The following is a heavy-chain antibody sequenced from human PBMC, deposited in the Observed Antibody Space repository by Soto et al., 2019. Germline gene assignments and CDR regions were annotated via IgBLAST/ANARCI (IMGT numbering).Heavy chain of an antibody. D-gene: IGHD6-19*01. J-gene: IGHJ6*02. CDR3: AKDRAVAAKYYYYGMDV. Sequence: QVQLVESGGGVVQPERSLRLSCAASGVTFSSYGMHWVRQAPGKGLEWVAVISYDGSNKYYADSVKGRFTISRDNSKNMLYLQMNSLRLEDTAVYYCAKDRAVAAKYYYYGMDVWGQGTTVTVSS. V-gene: IGHV3-30*18. CDR2: ISYDGSNK. CDR1: GVTFSSYG.